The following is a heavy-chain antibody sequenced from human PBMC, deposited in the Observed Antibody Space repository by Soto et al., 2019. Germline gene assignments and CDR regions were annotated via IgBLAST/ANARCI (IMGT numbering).Heavy chain of an antibody. Sequence: QVQLPESGPGLVKPSGTLSLTCAVSGGSIISSNWWSWVLQPPGKWLDWIGEIYHSGSTNYNPSLKSRVSISVDKSKNQFSLKLSSVTAADTAVYYCARDQLWFGDFNTWGMDVWGQGTTVTVSS. CDR1: GGSIISSNW. CDR2: IYHSGST. CDR3: ARDQLWFGDFNTWGMDV. D-gene: IGHD3-10*01. V-gene: IGHV4-4*02. J-gene: IGHJ6*02.